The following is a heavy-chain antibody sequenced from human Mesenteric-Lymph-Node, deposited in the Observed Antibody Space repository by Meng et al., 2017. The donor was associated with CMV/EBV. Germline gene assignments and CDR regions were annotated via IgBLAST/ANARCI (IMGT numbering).Heavy chain of an antibody. J-gene: IGHJ1*01. Sequence: SGFGFGSYSLLWIRPGPGTGLLWVAITTFYGSNAYYAPSLKGRFTISRDNSKNKVYLKMNSLRVEDTAMYYCARGQWQVQGAEYFKHWGQGTLVTVSS. D-gene: IGHD6-19*01. V-gene: IGHV3-30*01. CDR1: GFGFGSYS. CDR2: TTFYGSNA. CDR3: ARGQWQVQGAEYFKH.